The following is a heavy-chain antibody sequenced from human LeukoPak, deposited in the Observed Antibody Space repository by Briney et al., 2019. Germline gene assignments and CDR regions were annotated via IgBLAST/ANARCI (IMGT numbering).Heavy chain of an antibody. CDR3: ARGDWGSTSCYY. Sequence: GASVKVSCKASGYTFTGYYMHWVRRAPGQGLEWMGWINPNSGGPNYAQKLQGRGTMTRDTSISTAYMELSRLRSDDTAVYYCARGDWGSTSCYYWGQGTLVTVSS. J-gene: IGHJ4*02. CDR2: INPNSGGP. V-gene: IGHV1-2*02. D-gene: IGHD2-2*01. CDR1: GYTFTGYY.